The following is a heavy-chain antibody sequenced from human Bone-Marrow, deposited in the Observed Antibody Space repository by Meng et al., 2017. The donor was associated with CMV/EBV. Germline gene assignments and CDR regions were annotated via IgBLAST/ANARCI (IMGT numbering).Heavy chain of an antibody. V-gene: IGHV3-30*04. J-gene: IGHJ4*02. CDR2: ISYDGSNK. CDR3: ARGGGSSGGSGSDFDY. CDR1: GFTFSSYA. D-gene: IGHD2-15*01. Sequence: GSLKISCAASGFTFSSYAMHWVRQAPGKGLEWVAVISYDGSNKYYADSVKGRFTISRDNSKNTLYLQMNSLRAEDTAVYYCARGGGSSGGSGSDFDYWGQGTLVTVSS.